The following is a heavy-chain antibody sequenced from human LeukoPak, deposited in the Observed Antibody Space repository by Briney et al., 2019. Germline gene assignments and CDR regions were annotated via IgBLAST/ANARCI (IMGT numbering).Heavy chain of an antibody. Sequence: PSETLSLTCTVSGGSISSTNSYWGWIRQSPRTGLEWIGNIYSSGSSYYNPSLESRVTISIDTSENQFSLKLTSVTAADTAVYYCARKREGPTTGIDYWGQGTLVTVSS. CDR1: GGSISSTNSY. CDR3: ARKREGPTTGIDY. D-gene: IGHD1-26*01. J-gene: IGHJ4*02. CDR2: IYSSGSS. V-gene: IGHV4-39*07.